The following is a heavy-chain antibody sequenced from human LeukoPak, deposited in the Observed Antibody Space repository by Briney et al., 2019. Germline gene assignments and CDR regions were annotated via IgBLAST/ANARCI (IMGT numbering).Heavy chain of an antibody. CDR1: GFTFSSYG. CDR3: ATYRQVLLPFES. D-gene: IGHD2-8*02. Sequence: GGSPRLSCAASGFTFSSYGMSWVRQAPGKGLEWVSAISGSGGSTYYADSVKGRFTISRDNSKNTLYLQMNSLRAEDTAVYYCATYRQVLLPFESWGQGTLVTVSS. CDR2: ISGSGGST. J-gene: IGHJ4*02. V-gene: IGHV3-23*01.